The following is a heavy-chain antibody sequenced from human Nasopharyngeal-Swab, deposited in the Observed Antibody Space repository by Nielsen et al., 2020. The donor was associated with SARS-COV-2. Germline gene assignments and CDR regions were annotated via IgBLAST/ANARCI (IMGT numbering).Heavy chain of an antibody. CDR1: GGSISSSSYY. Sequence: SETLSLTCTVSGGSISSSSYYWGWIRQPPGKGLEWIGSIYYSGSTYYNPSLKSRVTISVDTSKNQFSLKLSSVTAADTAVYYCARHRYSSSWSWYSDYWGQGTLVTVSS. CDR2: IYYSGST. V-gene: IGHV4-39*01. CDR3: ARHRYSSSWSWYSDY. D-gene: IGHD6-13*01. J-gene: IGHJ4*02.